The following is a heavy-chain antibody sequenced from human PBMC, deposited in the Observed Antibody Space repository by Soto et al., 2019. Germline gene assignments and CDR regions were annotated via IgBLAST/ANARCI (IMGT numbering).Heavy chain of an antibody. CDR2: ISGSGGST. V-gene: IGHV3-23*01. J-gene: IGHJ6*02. CDR1: GFTFSSYA. CDR3: AKDLAVDTAMFYYYYGMDV. Sequence: GGSLRLSCAASGFTFSSYAMSWVRQAPGKGLEWVSAISGSGGSTYYADSVKGRFTISRDNSKNTLYLQMNSLRAEDTAVYYWAKDLAVDTAMFYYYYGMDVWGQGTTVTVS. D-gene: IGHD5-18*01.